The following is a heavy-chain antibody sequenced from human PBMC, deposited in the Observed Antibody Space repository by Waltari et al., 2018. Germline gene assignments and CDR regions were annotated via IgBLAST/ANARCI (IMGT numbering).Heavy chain of an antibody. V-gene: IGHV4-39*01. Sequence: QVQLQESGPGLVKPSEPLSLTCTVPGGSLSSSSYYWGWFRHPPGKGLEWIGSIYYSGSTYYNPSLKSRVTISVDTSKNQFSLKLSSVTAADTAVYYCARRHSYSSGPQNWFDPWGQGTLVTVSS. CDR1: GGSLSSSSYY. D-gene: IGHD6-19*01. CDR2: IYYSGST. J-gene: IGHJ5*02. CDR3: ARRHSYSSGPQNWFDP.